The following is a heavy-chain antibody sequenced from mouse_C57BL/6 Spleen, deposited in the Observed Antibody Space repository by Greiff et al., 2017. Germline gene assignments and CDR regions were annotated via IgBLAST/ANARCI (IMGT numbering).Heavy chain of an antibody. CDR3: ARAFLNYAMDY. CDR1: GFTFSDYG. CDR2: ISSGSSTI. J-gene: IGHJ4*01. V-gene: IGHV5-17*01. Sequence: DVKLVESGGGLVKPGGSLKLSCAASGFTFSDYGMHWVRQAPEKGLEWVAYISSGSSTIYYADTVKGRFTISRDNAKNTLFLQMTSLRSEDTAMYYCARAFLNYAMDYWGQGTSVTVSS.